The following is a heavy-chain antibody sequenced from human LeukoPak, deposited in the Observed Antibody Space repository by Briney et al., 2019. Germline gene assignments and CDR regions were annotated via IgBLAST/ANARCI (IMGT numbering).Heavy chain of an antibody. CDR3: ARAIWFGELFDWFDP. CDR2: ISYDGSNK. V-gene: IGHV3-30*04. J-gene: IGHJ5*02. CDR1: GFTFSSYA. D-gene: IGHD3-10*01. Sequence: GGSLRLSCAASGFTFSSYAMHWVRQAPGKGLEWVAVISYDGSNKYYADSVKGRFTIPRDNSKNTLYLQMNSLRAEDTAVYYCARAIWFGELFDWFDPWGQGTLVTVSS.